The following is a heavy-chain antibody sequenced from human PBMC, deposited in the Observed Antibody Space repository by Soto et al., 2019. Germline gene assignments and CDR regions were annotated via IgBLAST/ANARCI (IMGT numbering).Heavy chain of an antibody. Sequence: SETLSLTCTVSGGSISSYYWSWIRQPPGKGLEWIGYIYYSGSTNYNPSLKSRVTISVDTSKNQFSLKLSSVTAADTAVYYCAREGSYIVVPGGPRAFDIWGQAPMVTVSS. V-gene: IGHV4-59*12. CDR3: AREGSYIVVPGGPRAFDI. D-gene: IGHD2-2*01. CDR2: IYYSGST. CDR1: GGSISSYY. J-gene: IGHJ3*02.